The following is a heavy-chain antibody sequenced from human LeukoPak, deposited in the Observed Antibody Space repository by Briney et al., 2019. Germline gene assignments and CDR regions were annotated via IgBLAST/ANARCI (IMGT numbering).Heavy chain of an antibody. CDR3: ARLGYSSRQGMDY. J-gene: IGHJ4*02. V-gene: IGHV4-34*01. CDR1: GGSFSGYY. CDR2: INHSGST. D-gene: IGHD6-13*01. Sequence: PSETLSLTCAVYGGSFSGYYWSWIRQPPGKGLEWIGEINHSGSTNYNPSLKSRVTISVDTSKNQFSLKLSSVTAADTAVYYCARLGYSSRQGMDYWGQGTLVTVSS.